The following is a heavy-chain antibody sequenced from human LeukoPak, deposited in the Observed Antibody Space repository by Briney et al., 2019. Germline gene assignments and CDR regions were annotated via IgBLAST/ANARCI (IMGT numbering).Heavy chain of an antibody. J-gene: IGHJ4*02. D-gene: IGHD3-22*01. V-gene: IGHV3-30*03. CDR3: AGGYYFGDY. CDR1: GFSFRSYG. Sequence: PGGSLRLSCAASGFSFRSYGMQWVRQAPGKGLEWVTLISDDGNNKYYADSVKGRFTISRDNSKTTLNLQLNSLRAEDTAVYYCAGGYYFGDYWGQGTLVTVPS. CDR2: ISDDGNNK.